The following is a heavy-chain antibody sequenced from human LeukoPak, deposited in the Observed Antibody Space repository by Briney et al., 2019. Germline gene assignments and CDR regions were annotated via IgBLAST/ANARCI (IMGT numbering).Heavy chain of an antibody. CDR2: IRYDGSNK. D-gene: IGHD1/OR15-1a*01. V-gene: IGHV3-30*02. Sequence: PGGSLRLSCAASGFTFSDYGRHWVRQAPGKGLEWVAFIRYDGSNKYYADSVKGRFTISRDNSKNTVYMQMNSLRADDKAVYYCAKEGTASKPSDLDYWGQGTLVTVSS. CDR3: AKEGTASKPSDLDY. J-gene: IGHJ4*02. CDR1: GFTFSDYG.